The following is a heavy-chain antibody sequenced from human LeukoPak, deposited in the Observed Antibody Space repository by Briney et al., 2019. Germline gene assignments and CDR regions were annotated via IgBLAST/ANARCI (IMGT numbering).Heavy chain of an antibody. CDR1: GYTFTGYY. V-gene: IGHV1-2*02. Sequence: ASVKVSCKASGYTFTGYYMHWVRQAPGQGLEWMGWINPNSGGTNYAQKFQGRVTMTRDTSISTAYMGLSRLRSDDTAVYYCGTLLSNGPFDYWGQGSLVTVSS. CDR3: GTLLSNGPFDY. J-gene: IGHJ4*02. CDR2: INPNSGGT.